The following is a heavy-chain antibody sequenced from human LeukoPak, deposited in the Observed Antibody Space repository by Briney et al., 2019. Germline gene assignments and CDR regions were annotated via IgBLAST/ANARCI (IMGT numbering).Heavy chain of an antibody. Sequence: TGGSLRLSCAASGFTFSSYGMTWVRQAPGRGLEWVSTVNEGGENTHYADSVKGRFTISRDNAKSTLSLQMDSLRGEDSAMYYCATDTGAFHFAYWGQGTLVTVSS. CDR2: VNEGGENT. CDR1: GFTFSSYG. V-gene: IGHV3-23*01. CDR3: ATDTGAFHFAY. J-gene: IGHJ4*02. D-gene: IGHD2-8*02.